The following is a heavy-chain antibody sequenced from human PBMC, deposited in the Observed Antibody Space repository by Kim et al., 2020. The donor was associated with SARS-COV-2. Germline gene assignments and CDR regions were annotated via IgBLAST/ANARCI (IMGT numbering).Heavy chain of an antibody. CDR1: GFTFSNYG. J-gene: IGHJ3*02. V-gene: IGHV3-23*01. CDR2: ITNGDGNT. Sequence: GESLKISCAASGFTFSNYGMTWIRQAPGKGLEWVSFITNGDGNTYYADSVKGRFTMSRDNSKNTLWLQMSSLRGEDTAVYYCAKSLGTARAFDIWGQGPM. D-gene: IGHD3-16*01. CDR3: AKSLGTARAFDI.